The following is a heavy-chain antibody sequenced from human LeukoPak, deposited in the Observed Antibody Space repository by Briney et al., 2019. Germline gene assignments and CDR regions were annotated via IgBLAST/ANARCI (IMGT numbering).Heavy chain of an antibody. CDR3: ARGLSDSSLAP. CDR1: GDSISTSNSY. D-gene: IGHD6-19*01. CDR2: IYYSGNT. J-gene: IGHJ5*02. Sequence: SETLSLTCTVSGDSISTSNSYWGWIRQPPGKGLEWIGSIYYSGNTYYNASLKSRVTISVDTSKNQFSLKLSSVTAADTAVYYCARGLSDSSLAPWGQGTLVTVSS. V-gene: IGHV4-39*07.